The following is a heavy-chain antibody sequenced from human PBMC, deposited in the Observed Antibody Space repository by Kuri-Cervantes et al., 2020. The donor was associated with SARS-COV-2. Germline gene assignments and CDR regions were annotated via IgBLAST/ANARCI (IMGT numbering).Heavy chain of an antibody. CDR2: IYYSGST. V-gene: IGHV4-59*01. Sequence: SETLSLTCTVSGGSISSYNWSWIRQPPGKGLEWIGYIYYSGSTNYNPSLKSRVTISVDTSKNQFSLKLSSVTAADTAVYYCARGWDYGSGSYYPRGDYGMDVWGQGTTVTVSS. J-gene: IGHJ6*02. D-gene: IGHD3-10*01. CDR3: ARGWDYGSGSYYPRGDYGMDV. CDR1: GGSISSYN.